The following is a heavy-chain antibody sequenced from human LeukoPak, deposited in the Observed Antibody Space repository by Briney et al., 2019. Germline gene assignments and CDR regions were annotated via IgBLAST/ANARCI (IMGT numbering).Heavy chain of an antibody. V-gene: IGHV1-69*01. CDR2: IIPIFGTA. CDR3: ARVPHCSSTSCGYYFDY. J-gene: IGHJ4*02. CDR1: GGTFSSYA. D-gene: IGHD2-2*01. Sequence: SVKVSCKASGGTFSSYAISCVRQAPGQGLEWMGGIIPIFGTANYAQKFQGRVTITADESPRTAYMELSSLRSEDTAAYYCARVPHCSSTSCGYYFDYWGQGTLVTVSS.